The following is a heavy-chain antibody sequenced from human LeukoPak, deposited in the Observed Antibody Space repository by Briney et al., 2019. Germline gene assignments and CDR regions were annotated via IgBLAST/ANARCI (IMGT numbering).Heavy chain of an antibody. J-gene: IGHJ6*04. CDR1: GFTFSSYA. V-gene: IGHV3-64*01. CDR2: ISSNGGST. CDR3: ARGPLLWFGELSFVDV. Sequence: GGSLRLSCAASGFTFSSYAMHWVRQAPGKGPEYVSAISSNGGSTYYANSVKGRFTISRDNSKNTLYLQMGSLRAEDMAVYYCARGPLLWFGELSFVDVWGKGTTVTISS. D-gene: IGHD3-10*01.